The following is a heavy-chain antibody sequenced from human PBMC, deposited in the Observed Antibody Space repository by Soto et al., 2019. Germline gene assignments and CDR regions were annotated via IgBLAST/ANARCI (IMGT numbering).Heavy chain of an antibody. Sequence: SETMSLTSTFAGCSISSFYLIWIRPPQGKGLEWIGYIYYSGSTNYNPSLKSRVTISVDTSKNQFSLKLSSVTAADTAVYYCSRVLIEASYYYYYGMDVWGQGTTVTVSS. CDR1: GCSISSFY. J-gene: IGHJ6*02. D-gene: IGHD3-22*01. V-gene: IGHV4-59*01. CDR3: SRVLIEASYYYYYGMDV. CDR2: IYYSGST.